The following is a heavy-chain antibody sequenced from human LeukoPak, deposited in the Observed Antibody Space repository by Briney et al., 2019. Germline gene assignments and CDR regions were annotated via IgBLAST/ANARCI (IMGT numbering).Heavy chain of an antibody. V-gene: IGHV4-34*01. J-gene: IGHJ4*02. CDR3: ARGRRGIAAAGTTTPEY. Sequence: SETLSLTCAVYGGSFSGYYWSWIRQPPGKGLEWIGEINHSGSTNYNPSPKSRVTISVDTSKNQFSLKLSSVTAADTAVYYCARGRRGIAAAGTTTPEYWGQGTLVTVSS. D-gene: IGHD6-13*01. CDR2: INHSGST. CDR1: GGSFSGYY.